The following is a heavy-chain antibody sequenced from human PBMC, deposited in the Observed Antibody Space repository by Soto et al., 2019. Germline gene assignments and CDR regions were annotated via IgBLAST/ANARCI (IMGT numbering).Heavy chain of an antibody. CDR3: ARDRSPPGNYPYDFWSGYYTFDY. J-gene: IGHJ4*02. D-gene: IGHD3-3*01. CDR2: ISSSSSYI. CDR1: GFTFSSYS. V-gene: IGHV3-21*01. Sequence: GGSLRLSCAASGFTFSSYSMNWVRQAPGKGLEWVSSISSSSSYIYYADSVKGRFTISRDNAKNSLYLQMNSLRAEDTAVYYCARDRSPPGNYPYDFWSGYYTFDYWGQGTLVTVSS.